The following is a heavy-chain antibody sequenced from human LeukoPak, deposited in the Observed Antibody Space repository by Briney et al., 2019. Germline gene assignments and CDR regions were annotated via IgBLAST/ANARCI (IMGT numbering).Heavy chain of an antibody. CDR3: ARVLSGSFPRGPRGSAFDI. V-gene: IGHV4-34*01. Sequence: SETLSLTCAVYGGSFSGYYWSWIRQPPGKGLEWIGEINHSGSTNYNPSLKSRVTISADTSKNQFSLKLSSVTAADTAVYYCARVLSGSFPRGPRGSAFDIWGQGTMVTVSS. D-gene: IGHD1-26*01. J-gene: IGHJ3*02. CDR1: GGSFSGYY. CDR2: INHSGST.